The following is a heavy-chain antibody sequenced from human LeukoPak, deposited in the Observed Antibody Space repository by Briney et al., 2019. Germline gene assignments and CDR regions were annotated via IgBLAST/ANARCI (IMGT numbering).Heavy chain of an antibody. V-gene: IGHV3-73*01. CDR3: TRRGAGSWENFDY. CDR1: GFTFSGSA. Sequence: GGSLRLSCAASGFTFSGSAMHWVRQASGKGLEWVGRIRNNANNYATAYAASVKGRFTISRDDSKNTAYLQIHSLKIEDTAVYYCTRRGAGSWENFDYWGQGTLVTVSS. J-gene: IGHJ4*02. D-gene: IGHD6-13*01. CDR2: IRNNANNYAT.